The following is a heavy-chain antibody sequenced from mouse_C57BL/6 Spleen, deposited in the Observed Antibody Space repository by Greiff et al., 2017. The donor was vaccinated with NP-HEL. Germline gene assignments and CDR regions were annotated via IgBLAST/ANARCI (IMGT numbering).Heavy chain of an antibody. V-gene: IGHV1-42*01. CDR3: AREGATTGGFAY. J-gene: IGHJ3*01. Sequence: EVQLVESGPELVKPGASVKISCKASGYSFTGYYMNWVKQSPEKSLEWIGEINPSTGGTTYNQKFKAKATLTVDKSSSTAYMQLKSLTSEDSAVYYCAREGATTGGFAYWGQGTLVTVSA. D-gene: IGHD1-1*01. CDR2: INPSTGGT. CDR1: GYSFTGYY.